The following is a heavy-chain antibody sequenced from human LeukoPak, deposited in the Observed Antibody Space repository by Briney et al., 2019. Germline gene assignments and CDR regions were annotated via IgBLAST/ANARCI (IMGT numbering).Heavy chain of an antibody. CDR3: ARPRPEVAGFDY. Sequence: GESLEISCKASGYSFTTHWIGWVRQKPGKGLEWMGIIYPDDSDTRYSPSFQGQVNISADQSSNTTYLQWSSLKASDTAIYYCARPRPEVAGFDYWGQGTLVTVSS. CDR2: IYPDDSDT. J-gene: IGHJ4*02. V-gene: IGHV5-51*01. CDR1: GYSFTTHW.